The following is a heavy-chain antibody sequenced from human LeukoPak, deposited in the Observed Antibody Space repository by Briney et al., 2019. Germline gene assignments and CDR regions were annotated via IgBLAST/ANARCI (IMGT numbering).Heavy chain of an antibody. D-gene: IGHD3-10*01. CDR3: ARGGSGSYFSWLDP. CDR2: IIPMFGTA. CDR1: GGTFSNYA. Sequence: SVKVSCKASGGTFSNYAISWVRQAPGQGLEWMGGIIPMFGTAHYAQKFQGRVTITADESTSTAYMELRSLRSEDTAVYYCARGGSGSYFSWLDPWGQGTLVTVSS. J-gene: IGHJ5*02. V-gene: IGHV1-69*13.